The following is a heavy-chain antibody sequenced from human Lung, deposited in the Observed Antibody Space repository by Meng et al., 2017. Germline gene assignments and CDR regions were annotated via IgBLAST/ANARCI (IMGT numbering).Heavy chain of an antibody. D-gene: IGHD4-11*01. Sequence: QLQKWGEGLLKPSETLSLTCVVCGGSFSDYYWSWIRQPPGKWLEWIGEINHSGIANYNPSLESRATISVDTSQNNLSLKLSSVTAADSAVYYCARGPTTMAHDFDYWGQGTLVTVSS. J-gene: IGHJ4*02. V-gene: IGHV4-34*01. CDR2: INHSGIA. CDR1: GGSFSDYY. CDR3: ARGPTTMAHDFDY.